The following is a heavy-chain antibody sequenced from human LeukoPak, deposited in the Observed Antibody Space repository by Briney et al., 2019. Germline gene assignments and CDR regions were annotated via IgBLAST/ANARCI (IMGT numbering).Heavy chain of an antibody. CDR2: ISAYNGNT. V-gene: IGHV1-18*01. CDR3: ARDLEQLVQNY. D-gene: IGHD6-6*01. CDR1: GYTFTSYG. J-gene: IGHJ4*02. Sequence: WASVKVSCKASGYTFTSYGISWVRQAPGQGLEWMGWISAYNGNTNYAQKLQGRATMTTDTSTSTAYMELRSLRSDDTAVYYCARDLEQLVQNYWGQGTLVTVSS.